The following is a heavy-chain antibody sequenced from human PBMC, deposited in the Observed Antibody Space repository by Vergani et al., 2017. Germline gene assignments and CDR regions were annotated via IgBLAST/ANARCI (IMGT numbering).Heavy chain of an antibody. Sequence: EVQLLESGGGLVQPGGSLRLSCAASGFTFSSYSMNWVRQAPGKGLEWVSSISSSSSYIYYADSVKGRFTISRDNAKNSLYLQMNSLRAEDTAVYYCARDGIVVVVAVNYYGMDVWGQGTTVTVSS. CDR3: ARDGIVVVVAVNYYGMDV. CDR1: GFTFSSYS. D-gene: IGHD2-15*01. J-gene: IGHJ6*02. V-gene: IGHV3-21*01. CDR2: ISSSSSYI.